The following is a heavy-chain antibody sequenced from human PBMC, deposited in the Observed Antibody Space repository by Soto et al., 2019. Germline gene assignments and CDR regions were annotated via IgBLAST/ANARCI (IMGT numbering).Heavy chain of an antibody. J-gene: IGHJ4*02. CDR1: GYTFTGYY. V-gene: IGHV1-2*04. Sequence: EASVKVSCKASGYTFTGYYMHWVRQAPGQGLEWMGWINPNSGGTNYAQKFQGWVTMTRDTSISTAYMELSRLRSDDTAVYYCARDLPPHSMGHSCYFDYWGQGTLVTVSS. CDR3: ARDLPPHSMGHSCYFDY. CDR2: INPNSGGT. D-gene: IGHD6-6*01.